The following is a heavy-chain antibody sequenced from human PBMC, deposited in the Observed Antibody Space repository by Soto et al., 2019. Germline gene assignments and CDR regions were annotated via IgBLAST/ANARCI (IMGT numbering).Heavy chain of an antibody. J-gene: IGHJ5*02. Sequence: GGSLRLSCAASGFTFSDYYMSRIRQAPGKGLEWVSYISSSSSYTNYADSVKGRFTISRDNAKNSLYLQMNSLRAEDTAVYYCARVDCSGGSCYSDSWFDPWGQGTLVTVSS. CDR3: ARVDCSGGSCYSDSWFDP. V-gene: IGHV3-11*06. CDR1: GFTFSDYY. CDR2: ISSSSSYT. D-gene: IGHD2-15*01.